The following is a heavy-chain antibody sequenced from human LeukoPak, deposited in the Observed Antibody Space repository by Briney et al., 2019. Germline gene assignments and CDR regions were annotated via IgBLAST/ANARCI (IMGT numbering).Heavy chain of an antibody. V-gene: IGHV1-69*13. Sequence: SVKVSCKASGNSISNYAVSWVRQAPGQGFEWMGGIIPIFGTADYAQKFQGRVTITADQSTSTTYMALSNLKSEDTATYYCTTRACHAGGCSSSFYYYYGLHFWGQGTTVSVSS. CDR3: TTRACHAGGCSSSFYYYYGLHF. D-gene: IGHD3-16*01. CDR1: GNSISNYA. J-gene: IGHJ6*02. CDR2: IIPIFGTA.